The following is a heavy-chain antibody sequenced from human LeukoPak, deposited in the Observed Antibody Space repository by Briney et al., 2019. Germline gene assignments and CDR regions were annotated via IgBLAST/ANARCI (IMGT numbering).Heavy chain of an antibody. J-gene: IGHJ4*02. Sequence: GGTLRLSCAASGFTFSSYGMSWVRQAPGEGLEWVSAISDSGGSTYYTDSVKGRFTISRDNSKNTLYLQMNSLRAEDTAVYYCARGYYDSSGYRLKNYFDYWGQGTLVTVSS. V-gene: IGHV3-23*01. CDR1: GFTFSSYG. CDR2: ISDSGGST. D-gene: IGHD3-22*01. CDR3: ARGYYDSSGYRLKNYFDY.